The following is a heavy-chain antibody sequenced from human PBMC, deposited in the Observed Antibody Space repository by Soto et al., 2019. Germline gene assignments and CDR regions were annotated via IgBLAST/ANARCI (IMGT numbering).Heavy chain of an antibody. V-gene: IGHV1-3*01. D-gene: IGHD3-16*01. CDR2: INVGNGNT. CDR3: ARGERLYFYYSGMDV. J-gene: IGHJ6*02. Sequence: GASVKVSCKASGYNFTTYAMLWVRQAPGQRLEWMGWINVGNGNTKYSQKFHGRVTITRDTSASTAYMELGSLKSEDTAVYYCARGERLYFYYSGMDVWGQGSTVTVSS. CDR1: GYNFTTYA.